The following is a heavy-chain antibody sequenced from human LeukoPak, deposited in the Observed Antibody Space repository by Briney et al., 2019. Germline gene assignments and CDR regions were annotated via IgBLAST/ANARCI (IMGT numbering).Heavy chain of an antibody. Sequence: PGGSLRLSCAVSGFTFRSYWMGWVRQAPGKGLEWVANINQDGSEKYYVDSVKGRFTISRDNARTSLFLQMNSLRAEDTAVYFCVRDPELTARRYYFDFWGQGTLVTVSS. D-gene: IGHD7-27*01. CDR3: VRDPELTARRYYFDF. CDR2: INQDGSEK. CDR1: GFTFRSYW. J-gene: IGHJ4*02. V-gene: IGHV3-7*01.